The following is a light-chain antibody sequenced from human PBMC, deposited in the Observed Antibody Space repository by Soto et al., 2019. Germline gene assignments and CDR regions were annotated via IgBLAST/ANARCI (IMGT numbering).Light chain of an antibody. V-gene: IGKV1-12*01. CDR1: QDISSW. J-gene: IGKJ4*01. CDR3: QQYNQWLT. CDR2: AAS. Sequence: DIQMTQSPSSVSASVGDRVTITCRASQDISSWLAWYQQKPGKAPKLLIYAASSLQSGVPSRFSGSGSGTDFTLTISSLQSEDFAVYYCQQYNQWLTFGGGTKVEIK.